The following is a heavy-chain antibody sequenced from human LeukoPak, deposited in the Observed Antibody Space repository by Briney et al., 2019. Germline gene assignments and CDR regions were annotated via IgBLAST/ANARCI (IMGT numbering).Heavy chain of an antibody. J-gene: IGHJ5*02. D-gene: IGHD3-3*01. Sequence: SQTLSLTCTVSGGSISSGSYYWSWLRQPAGTGLEWIGRIYTSGSTNYNPSLKSRVTISVDTSKNQFSLKLSSVTAADTAVYYCARHLNPDFWSGYYTGISGNWIDPWGQGTQVTVSS. CDR3: ARHLNPDFWSGYYTGISGNWIDP. CDR2: IYTSGST. V-gene: IGHV4-61*02. CDR1: GGSISSGSYY.